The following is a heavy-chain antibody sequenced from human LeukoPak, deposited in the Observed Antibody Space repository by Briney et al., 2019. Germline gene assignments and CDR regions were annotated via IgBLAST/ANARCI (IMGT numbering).Heavy chain of an antibody. CDR2: IYYSGST. V-gene: IGHV4-59*01. Sequence: SETLSLTCTVSGGSISSYYWSWIRQPPGKGLEWIGYIYYSGSTNYNPSLKSRVTISVDTSKNQFSLKLRSVTAADTAVYYCARHKESGYSYGYFDYWGQGTLVTVSS. D-gene: IGHD5-18*01. CDR3: ARHKESGYSYGYFDY. CDR1: GGSISSYY. J-gene: IGHJ4*02.